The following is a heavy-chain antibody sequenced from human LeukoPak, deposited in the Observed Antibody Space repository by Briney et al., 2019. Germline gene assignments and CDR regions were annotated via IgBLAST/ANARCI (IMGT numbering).Heavy chain of an antibody. D-gene: IGHD3-22*01. V-gene: IGHV3-11*04. CDR1: GFTSSDYY. CDR2: ISSSGSTI. Sequence: GGALRLSCAASGFTSSDYYMSWIRQAPGKGLEWVSYISSSGSTIYYADSVKGRFPISRDNAKNSLYLQMNSLRAEDTAVYSCARDGESVRYYDSSGYFDYWGQGTLVTVSS. J-gene: IGHJ4*02. CDR3: ARDGESVRYYDSSGYFDY.